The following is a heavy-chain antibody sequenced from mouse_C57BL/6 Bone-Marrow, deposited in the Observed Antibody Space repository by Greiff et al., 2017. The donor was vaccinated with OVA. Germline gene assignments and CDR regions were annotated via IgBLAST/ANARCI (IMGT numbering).Heavy chain of an antibody. CDR2: IDPNSGGT. V-gene: IGHV1-72*01. D-gene: IGHD1-1*01. CDR3: ARWQYYGSSGDYFDY. Sequence: QVQLQQSGAELVKLGASVKLSCKASGYTFTSYWMHWVKQRPGRGLEWIGRIDPNSGGTKYNEKFKSKATLTVDKPSSTAYMQLSSLTSEDAAVYYCARWQYYGSSGDYFDYWGQGTTLTVSS. J-gene: IGHJ2*01. CDR1: GYTFTSYW.